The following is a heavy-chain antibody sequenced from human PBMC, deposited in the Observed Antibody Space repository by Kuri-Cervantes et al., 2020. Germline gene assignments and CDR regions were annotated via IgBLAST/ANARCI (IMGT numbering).Heavy chain of an antibody. CDR2: IRSKTYSATT. J-gene: IGHJ4*02. Sequence: GGSLRLSCTTSGFIFGDYAMSWVRQAPEKGLEWIGFIRSKTYSATTENAASVKGRFTISRDDSKSIAYLQMNSLKTEDTALYFCARGQHGLDYWGQGTLVTVSS. D-gene: IGHD5-24*01. CDR1: GFIFGDYA. V-gene: IGHV3-49*04. CDR3: ARGQHGLDY.